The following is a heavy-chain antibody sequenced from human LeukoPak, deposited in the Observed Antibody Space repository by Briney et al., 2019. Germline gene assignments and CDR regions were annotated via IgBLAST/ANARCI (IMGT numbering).Heavy chain of an antibody. D-gene: IGHD3/OR15-3a*01. Sequence: GGSLRLSCAASGFTFSSYAMSWVRQAPGKGLEWVSAISGSGGSTYYADSVKGRFTISRDNSKNTLYLQMNSLRAEDTAVYYCARGKGQFLDWLPDHYYFDYWGQGTLVTVST. V-gene: IGHV3-23*01. CDR3: ARGKGQFLDWLPDHYYFDY. CDR1: GFTFSSYA. J-gene: IGHJ4*02. CDR2: ISGSGGST.